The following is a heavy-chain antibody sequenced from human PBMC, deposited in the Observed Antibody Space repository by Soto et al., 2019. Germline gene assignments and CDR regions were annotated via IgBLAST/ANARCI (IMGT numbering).Heavy chain of an antibody. V-gene: IGHV3-43*01. CDR2: INWDGRIA. D-gene: IGHD6-13*01. Sequence: LRLSCAASGFIFDGFTMHWVRLVPGKGLQWVSYINWDGRIAMYADSVKGRFTISRGNTNNHLYLQMNSLRSDDTALYYCAKDEGAAVESPGDWGHGTLVTVSS. CDR1: GFIFDGFT. CDR3: AKDEGAAVESPGD. J-gene: IGHJ4*01.